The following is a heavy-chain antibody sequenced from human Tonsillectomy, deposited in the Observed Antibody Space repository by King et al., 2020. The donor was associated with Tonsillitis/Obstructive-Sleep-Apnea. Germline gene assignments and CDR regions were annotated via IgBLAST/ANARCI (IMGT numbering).Heavy chain of an antibody. V-gene: IGHV3-15*07. Sequence: VQLVESGGGLVKPGGSLRLSCAASGFTFSNAWMNWVRQAPGKGLEWVGRIKSKTDGGTTDYAAPVKGRFTISRDDSKNTLYLQMNSLKTEDTAVYYCTTDPDIVVVVAATLGVYWGQGTLVTVSS. D-gene: IGHD2-15*01. CDR2: IKSKTDGGTT. CDR3: TTDPDIVVVVAATLGVY. CDR1: GFTFSNAW. J-gene: IGHJ4*02.